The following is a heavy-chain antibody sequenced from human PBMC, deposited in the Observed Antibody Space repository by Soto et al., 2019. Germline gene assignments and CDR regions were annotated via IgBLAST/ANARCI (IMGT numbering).Heavy chain of an antibody. CDR1: GGSISSSNW. V-gene: IGHV4-4*02. J-gene: IGHJ4*02. CDR3: ARGTLGATRDFDY. D-gene: IGHD1-26*01. Sequence: SETLSLTCAVSGGSISSSNWWSWVRQPPGKGLEWIGEIYHSGSTNYNPSLKSRVTISVDKSKNQFSLKLSSVTAADTAVYYCARGTLGATRDFDYWGQGTLVTVSS. CDR2: IYHSGST.